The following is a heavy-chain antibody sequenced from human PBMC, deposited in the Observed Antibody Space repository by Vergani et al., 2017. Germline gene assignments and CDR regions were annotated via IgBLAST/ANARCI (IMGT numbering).Heavy chain of an antibody. V-gene: IGHV1-18*01. CDR2: ISAYNGNI. J-gene: IGHJ4*02. CDR3: ARRPSGRCGSGGSCYLDY. Sequence: QVQLVQSGAEVKKPGASVKVSCKASGYTFTSYGISWVRQAPGQGLEWMGWISAYNGNINYAQKLQGRVTMTTDTSTSTAYMELRSLRADDTAVYYCARRPSGRCGSGGSCYLDYWGQGTLVTVSS. CDR1: GYTFTSYG. D-gene: IGHD2-15*01.